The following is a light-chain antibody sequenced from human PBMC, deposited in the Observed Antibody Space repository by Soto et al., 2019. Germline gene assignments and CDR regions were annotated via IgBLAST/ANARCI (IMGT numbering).Light chain of an antibody. V-gene: IGKV3-15*01. CDR3: QEYSKCPLFT. J-gene: IGKJ3*01. CDR1: QSVGRN. CDR2: VAS. Sequence: EIVVTQSPGILSVSPGDRATLSCRASQSVGRNLAWYQQKPGQAPTLLIYVASTRATGLPARFSGSGSGTEFTLPISSLQSEDFAVYYCQEYSKCPLFTFGPGTRVDIK.